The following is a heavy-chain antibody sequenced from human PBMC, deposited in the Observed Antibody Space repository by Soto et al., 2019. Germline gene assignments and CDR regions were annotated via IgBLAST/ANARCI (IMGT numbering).Heavy chain of an antibody. CDR1: GDSISSYF. Sequence: SETLSLTCPVSGDSISSYFWSWIRQPPGKGLEWIGCVYHSGSTNYSPSLKRRVSISVDTSKNQFSLRLTSVTAADTAVYYCARTYSSSYSRYPVYYGMDVWGQGTTV. D-gene: IGHD3-22*01. J-gene: IGHJ6*02. V-gene: IGHV4-59*01. CDR3: ARTYSSSYSRYPVYYGMDV. CDR2: VYHSGST.